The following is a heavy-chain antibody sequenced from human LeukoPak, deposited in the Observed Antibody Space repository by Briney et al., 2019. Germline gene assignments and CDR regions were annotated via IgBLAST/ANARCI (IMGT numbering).Heavy chain of an antibody. CDR3: AGGGGLGWPFFDY. CDR1: GGSISSYY. J-gene: IGHJ4*02. V-gene: IGHV4-59*01. CDR2: IYYTGST. D-gene: IGHD3-16*01. Sequence: PSETLSLTCTVSGGSISSYYWSWIRQPPGKGLECIGYIYYTGSTNYNPSLKSRVTIAVDTSKNQFSLKLTSVTAADTAVYYCAGGGGLGWPFFDYWGQGTLVTVSS.